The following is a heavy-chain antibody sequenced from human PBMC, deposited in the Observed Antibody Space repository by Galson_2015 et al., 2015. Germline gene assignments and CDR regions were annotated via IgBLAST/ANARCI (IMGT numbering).Heavy chain of an antibody. CDR3: AKDNGYLWGSYRPYYFDY. D-gene: IGHD3-16*02. V-gene: IGHV3-23*01. Sequence: SLRLSCAASGFTFSSYAMSWVRQAPGKGLEWVSAISGSGGSTYYTDSVKGRFTISRDYSKNTLYLQMNSLRAEDTAIYYCAKDNGYLWGSYRPYYFDYWGQGTLVTVSS. CDR1: GFTFSSYA. CDR2: ISGSGGST. J-gene: IGHJ4*02.